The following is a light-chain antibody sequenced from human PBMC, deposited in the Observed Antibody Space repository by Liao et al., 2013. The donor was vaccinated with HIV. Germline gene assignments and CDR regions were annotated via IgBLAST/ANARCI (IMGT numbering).Light chain of an antibody. J-gene: IGLJ1*01. V-gene: IGLV3-1*01. Sequence: SYELTQPPSMSVSPGQTARITCSGDALPKQQVYWYQQKPGQSPVVVIYQDAKRPSGIPERFSGSNSGNTATLTISGAQPLDEADYYCQVWDGTTAGYAFGPGTKVTVL. CDR3: QVWDGTTAGYA. CDR2: QDA. CDR1: ALPKQQ.